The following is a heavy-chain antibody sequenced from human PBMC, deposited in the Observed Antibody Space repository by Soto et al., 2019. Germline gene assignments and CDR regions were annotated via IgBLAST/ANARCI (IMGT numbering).Heavy chain of an antibody. CDR2: IYHSGST. V-gene: IGHV4-4*02. Sequence: QVQLQESGPGLVKPSGTLTLTCVISGGSISNNNWWSWVRQSPGKGLEWIGEIYHSGSTNYNPSLKSRVTVSVDTSKNQFSLKLSSVAAADTAVYYCARVRASGTCFDYWGQGTLVTVSS. CDR1: GGSISNNNW. D-gene: IGHD6-13*01. J-gene: IGHJ4*02. CDR3: ARVRASGTCFDY.